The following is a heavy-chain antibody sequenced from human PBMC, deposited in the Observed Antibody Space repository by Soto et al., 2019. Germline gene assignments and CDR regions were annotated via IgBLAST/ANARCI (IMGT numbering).Heavy chain of an antibody. CDR3: ARGRTYQYGLDV. CDR2: IHHSGSS. Sequence: QVQLQQWGAGLLKPSETLSLTCAVYGGSFSGYYWSWIRQPPGKGLEWIGEIHHSGSSNFNPSLKSRVTISVDTSKKQFSLNLSSVTAADTAVYYWARGRTYQYGLDVWGQGTTGTVSS. V-gene: IGHV4-34*01. CDR1: GGSFSGYY. J-gene: IGHJ6*02.